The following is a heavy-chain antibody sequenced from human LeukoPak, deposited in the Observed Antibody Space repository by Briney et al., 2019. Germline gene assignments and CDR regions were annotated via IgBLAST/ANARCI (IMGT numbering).Heavy chain of an antibody. J-gene: IGHJ4*02. CDR2: INAGNGNT. CDR1: GDTFTSYA. D-gene: IGHD2-21*02. Sequence: ASVKASCKASGDTFTSYAMHWVRQAPGQRLEWMGWINAGNGNTKYSQEFQGRVAITRDTSASTAYMELSSLTSEDMAVYYCARSAGDSFDYWGQGTLVTVSS. V-gene: IGHV1-3*03. CDR3: ARSAGDSFDY.